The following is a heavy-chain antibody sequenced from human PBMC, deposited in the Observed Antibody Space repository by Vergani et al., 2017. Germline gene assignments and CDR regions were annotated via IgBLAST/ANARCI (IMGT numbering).Heavy chain of an antibody. Sequence: QLQLQESGSGLVKPSQTLPLTCAVSGDSITNGGFSWNWIRQPPGKGPEWIGYIFPSGNSDYNPSLKNRVSISLDKSKNQFSLWVNSVTAADTDVYFCARASXRALVGYYYYRDVWGKGKTVVVSS. CDR2: IFPSGNS. V-gene: IGHV4-30-2*01. CDR1: GDSITNGGFS. D-gene: IGHD3-16*02. J-gene: IGHJ6*03. CDR3: ARASXRALVGYYYYRDV.